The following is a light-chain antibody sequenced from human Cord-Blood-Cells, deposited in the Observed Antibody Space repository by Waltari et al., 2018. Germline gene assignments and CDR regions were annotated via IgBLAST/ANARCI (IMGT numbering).Light chain of an antibody. V-gene: IGLV2-11*01. CDR1: SSVFGGYNY. CDR2: DVS. J-gene: IGLJ3*02. Sequence: HSPLTHPPPVPGSPGQSAPIPCTETSSVFGGYNYFSWYQQHPGKAPKLMIYDVSKRPSGVPDRFSGSKSGNTASLTISGLQAEDEADYYCCSYAGSYEVFGGGTKLTVL. CDR3: CSYAGSYEV.